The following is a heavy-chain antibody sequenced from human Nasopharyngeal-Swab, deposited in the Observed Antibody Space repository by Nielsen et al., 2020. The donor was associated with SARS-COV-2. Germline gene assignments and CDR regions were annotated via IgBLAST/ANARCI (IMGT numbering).Heavy chain of an antibody. Sequence: SVKVSCKASGGTFSSYAISWVRQAPGQGLEWMGGIIPIFGTANYAQKLQGRVTMTTDTSTSTAYMELRSLRSDDTAVYYCARVTYYYDSSGFDYWGQGTLVTVSS. J-gene: IGHJ4*02. D-gene: IGHD3-22*01. CDR2: IIPIFGTA. CDR3: ARVTYYYDSSGFDY. CDR1: GGTFSSYA. V-gene: IGHV1-69*05.